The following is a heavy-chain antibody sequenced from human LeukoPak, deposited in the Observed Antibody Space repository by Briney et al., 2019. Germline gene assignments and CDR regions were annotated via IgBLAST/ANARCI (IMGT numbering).Heavy chain of an antibody. J-gene: IGHJ4*02. CDR3: AKRGIVIRAVIIIGFHKEAYYFDY. CDR1: GITLSNYG. CDR2: ISERGGST. Sequence: GRSLRLSCAVSGITLSNYGMSWVRQAPGKGLEWVSGISERGGSTNYADSVKGRFIISRDTSKNTVYLQMNSLRVEDTAVYFCAKRGIVIRAVIIIGFHKEAYYFDYWGQGILVTVSS. V-gene: IGHV3-23*01. D-gene: IGHD3-10*01.